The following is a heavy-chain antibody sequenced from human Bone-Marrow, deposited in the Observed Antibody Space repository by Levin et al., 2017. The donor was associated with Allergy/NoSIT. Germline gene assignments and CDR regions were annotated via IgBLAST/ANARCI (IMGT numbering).Heavy chain of an antibody. CDR3: STGLNRNPHSVAS. Sequence: PSETLSLTCTISGGSISSGGYSWTWLRQAPGTGLELIGYMYASGSTSYTPSLKSRVTMSIDKSKNLLSPQLKSVTAADTAAYHCSTGLNRNPHSVASWGQGALITVSS. D-gene: IGHD1-14*01. J-gene: IGHJ4*02. CDR2: MYASGST. V-gene: IGHV4-30-2*01. CDR1: GGSISSGGYS.